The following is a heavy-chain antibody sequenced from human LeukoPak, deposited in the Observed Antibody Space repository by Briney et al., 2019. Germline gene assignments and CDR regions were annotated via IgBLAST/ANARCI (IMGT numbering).Heavy chain of an antibody. D-gene: IGHD2-2*01. CDR2: IYYSGST. CDR3: ARDQASSSTNYFDY. CDR1: GGSISSGGYY. J-gene: IGHJ4*02. V-gene: IGHV4-31*03. Sequence: SETLSLTCTVSGGSISSGGYYWSWIRQHPGKGLEWIGYIYYSGSTYYNPSLKSRVTISVDTSKNQFSLKLSSVTAADTAVYYCARDQASSSTNYFDYWGQGTLVTDPS.